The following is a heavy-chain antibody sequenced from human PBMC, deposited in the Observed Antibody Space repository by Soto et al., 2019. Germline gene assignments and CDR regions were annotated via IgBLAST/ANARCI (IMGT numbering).Heavy chain of an antibody. CDR1: GFTFRDYG. D-gene: IGHD1-7*01. J-gene: IGHJ4*02. CDR3: AEDTNYAAFGY. V-gene: IGHV3-30*18. Sequence: QVQLVESGGGVVQPGGSLRLSCAASGFTFRDYGMHWVRQAPGKGLEWVAVISYDGINKYYADSVEGRFSVSRDNSKNTLYLQMNSLRPEDTAVYYCAEDTNYAAFGYWGQGTLVTVSS. CDR2: ISYDGINK.